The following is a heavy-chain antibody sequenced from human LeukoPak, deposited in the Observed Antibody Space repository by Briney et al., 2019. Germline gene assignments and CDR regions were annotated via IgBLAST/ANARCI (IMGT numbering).Heavy chain of an antibody. J-gene: IGHJ4*02. V-gene: IGHV4-61*05. CDR1: GGSISSSSYY. Sequence: PSETLSLTCTVSGGSISSSSYYWGWIRQPPGKGLEWIGYIYYSGSTNYNPSLKSRVTISVDTSKNQFSLKLSSVTAADTAVYYCARRVRDGYFDYWGQGTLVTVSS. D-gene: IGHD5-24*01. CDR2: IYYSGST. CDR3: ARRVRDGYFDY.